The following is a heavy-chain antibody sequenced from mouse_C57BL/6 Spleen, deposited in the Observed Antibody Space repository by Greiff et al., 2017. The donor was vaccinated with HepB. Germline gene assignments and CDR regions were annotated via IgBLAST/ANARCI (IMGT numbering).Heavy chain of an antibody. V-gene: IGHV5-9-1*02. Sequence: EVMLVESGEGLVKPGGSLKLSCAASGFTFSSYAMSWVRQTPEKRLEWVAYISSGGDYIYYADTVKGRFTISSDNARNTLYLQMSSLKSEDTAMYYCTRDHPGSGAYWGQGTLVTVSA. D-gene: IGHD1-3*01. CDR3: TRDHPGSGAY. CDR1: GFTFSSYA. J-gene: IGHJ3*01. CDR2: ISSGGDYI.